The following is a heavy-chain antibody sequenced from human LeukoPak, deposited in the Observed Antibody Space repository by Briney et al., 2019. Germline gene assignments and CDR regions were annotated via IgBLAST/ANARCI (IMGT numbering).Heavy chain of an antibody. V-gene: IGHV3-48*03. Sequence: GGTLRLSCAASGFTSSSYEMNRVRPALGKELEWVLNISSSGSTIDYADSVKGRFTISRDNAKTSLYLQMNSLRAEDTAVYYCGRGGYHFDYWGQGTLVTVSS. CDR1: GFTSSSYE. J-gene: IGHJ4*02. D-gene: IGHD3-22*01. CDR2: ISSSGSTI. CDR3: GRGGYHFDY.